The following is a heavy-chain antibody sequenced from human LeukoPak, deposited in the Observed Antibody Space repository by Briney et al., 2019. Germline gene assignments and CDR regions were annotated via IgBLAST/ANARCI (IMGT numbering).Heavy chain of an antibody. Sequence: GGSLRLSCADSGLTISNNWMSWVRQAPGKGLEWVSGISPGGGPTYYADSVKGRFTISRDDSKNTLYLQMRNLGAEDTALYYCAKDGAWLRFDDWGQGILVIVSS. D-gene: IGHD3-22*01. CDR3: AKDGAWLRFDD. CDR2: ISPGGGPT. J-gene: IGHJ4*02. V-gene: IGHV3-23*01. CDR1: GLTISNNW.